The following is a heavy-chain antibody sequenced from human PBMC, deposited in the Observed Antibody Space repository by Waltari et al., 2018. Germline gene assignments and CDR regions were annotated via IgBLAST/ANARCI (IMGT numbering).Heavy chain of an antibody. Sequence: QLQLQESGPGLVKPSGTLSLSCAVSGDSVSSTYWWSWVRQSPQKGLEWIGKVHGSGRTNYNPSFASRLTMSLDTSNNQFSLKVTSATAADTAVYYCARDRGRGLYLDTWGPGTLVTVSP. CDR3: ARDRGRGLYLDT. D-gene: IGHD2-15*01. V-gene: IGHV4-4*02. J-gene: IGHJ5*02. CDR2: VHGSGRT. CDR1: GDSVSSTYW.